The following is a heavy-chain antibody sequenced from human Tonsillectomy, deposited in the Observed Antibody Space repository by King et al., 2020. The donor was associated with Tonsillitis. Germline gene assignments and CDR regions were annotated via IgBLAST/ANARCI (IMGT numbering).Heavy chain of an antibody. CDR1: GFTFDDHA. Sequence: VQLVESGGGLVQPGRSLRLSCAASGFTFDDHAMHWVRQAPGKGLEWVSGISWNSNSIGYADSVKGRFTISRDNAKNSLYLQMNSLKTEDTALYFCAKVLHVATLYYGSGPAPVVFDVWGQGTTVTVSP. CDR2: ISWNSNSI. D-gene: IGHD3-10*01. V-gene: IGHV3-9*01. CDR3: AKVLHVATLYYGSGPAPVVFDV. J-gene: IGHJ3*01.